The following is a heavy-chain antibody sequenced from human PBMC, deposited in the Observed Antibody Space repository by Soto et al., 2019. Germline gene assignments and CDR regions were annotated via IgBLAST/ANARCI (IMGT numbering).Heavy chain of an antibody. Sequence: EVQLVESGGGLVQPGRSLRLSCAASGFTFDDYAMYWVRQAPGKGLEWVSGISWNSGSVGYADSVKGRFTISRDNAKNXLYLQMNSLRTEDTALYYCAKDPIVGATWGGNWFDPWGQGTLVTVSS. CDR1: GFTFDDYA. CDR2: ISWNSGSV. CDR3: AKDPIVGATWGGNWFDP. D-gene: IGHD1-26*01. J-gene: IGHJ5*02. V-gene: IGHV3-9*01.